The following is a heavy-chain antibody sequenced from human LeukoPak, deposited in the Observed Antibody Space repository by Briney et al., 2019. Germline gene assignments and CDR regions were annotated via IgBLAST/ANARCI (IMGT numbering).Heavy chain of an antibody. CDR2: INPNNGGT. D-gene: IGHD2-2*01. Sequence: ASVKVSCKASGYTLTGYYMHWVRQAPGQGLEWMGWINPNNGGTNYAQKFQGRVTMTRDTSISTVYMELSRLTSDDTAVYYCARGRGTTSSNFDYWGQGNLVTVSS. V-gene: IGHV1-2*02. CDR3: ARGRGTTSSNFDY. CDR1: GYTLTGYY. J-gene: IGHJ4*02.